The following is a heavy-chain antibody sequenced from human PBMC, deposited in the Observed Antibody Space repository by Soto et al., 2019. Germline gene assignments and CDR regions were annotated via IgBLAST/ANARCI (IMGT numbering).Heavy chain of an antibody. V-gene: IGHV5-51*01. D-gene: IGHD5-12*01. Sequence: PGESLKISCKGSGYSFTSYWIGWVRQMPGKGLEWMGIIYPGDSDTRYSPSFQGQVTISGDKSISTAYLQWSSLKASDTAMYYCASQGGYSLKGGAFGIWGQGTMVTVSS. CDR2: IYPGDSDT. J-gene: IGHJ3*02. CDR1: GYSFTSYW. CDR3: ASQGGYSLKGGAFGI.